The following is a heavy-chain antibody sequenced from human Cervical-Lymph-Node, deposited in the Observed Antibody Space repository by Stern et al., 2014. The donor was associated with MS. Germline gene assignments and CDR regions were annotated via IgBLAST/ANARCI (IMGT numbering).Heavy chain of an antibody. J-gene: IGHJ6*02. CDR3: ASSVGELTPESV. CDR1: GGTFSSFA. V-gene: IGHV1-69*01. D-gene: IGHD3-10*01. CDR2: IIPMFGAP. Sequence: VQLVQSGAEVKKPGSSVRVSCKASGGTFSSFAISWVRQAPGHGLEWMGGIIPMFGAPNYAQKFQGRVTIPADASTSTAYMDLNSLRSEDTAVYYCASSVGELTPESVWGQGTTVTV.